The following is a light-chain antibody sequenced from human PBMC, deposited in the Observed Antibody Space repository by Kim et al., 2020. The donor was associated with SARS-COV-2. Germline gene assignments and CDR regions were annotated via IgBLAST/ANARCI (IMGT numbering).Light chain of an antibody. Sequence: LVLTQSSSASASLGSSVKVTCTLSSGHSTYSVAWHQQHPGKAPRYLLKVEYGGDYSRGSGVPDRFSGYRSGADRYLTISNLQSEDEADYYCETWDTDTRVFGGGTQRTVL. CDR1: SGHSTYS. CDR2: VEYGGDY. CDR3: ETWDTDTRV. J-gene: IGLJ3*02. V-gene: IGLV4-60*03.